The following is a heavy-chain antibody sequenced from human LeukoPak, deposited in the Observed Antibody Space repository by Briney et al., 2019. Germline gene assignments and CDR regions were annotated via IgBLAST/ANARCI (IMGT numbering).Heavy chain of an antibody. J-gene: IGHJ4*02. Sequence: SQTLSLTCTVSGGSISSSSYYWGWIRQPPGKGLEWIGSIYYSGSTYYNPSLKSRVTISVDTSKNQFSLKLSSVTAADTAVYYCARQGITGTIFDGSTEYYFDYWGQGTLVTVSS. D-gene: IGHD1-7*01. CDR1: GGSISSSSYY. CDR2: IYYSGST. CDR3: ARQGITGTIFDGSTEYYFDY. V-gene: IGHV4-39*01.